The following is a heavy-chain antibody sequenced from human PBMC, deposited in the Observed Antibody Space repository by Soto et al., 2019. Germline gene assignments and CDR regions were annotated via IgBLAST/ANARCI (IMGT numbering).Heavy chain of an antibody. CDR3: ARVGGVAARTFDY. J-gene: IGHJ4*02. CDR1: GGSISPFY. CDR2: LYYSSNT. V-gene: IGHV4-59*01. D-gene: IGHD2-15*01. Sequence: PSETLSLTCTVSGGSISPFYWSWVLQPPGKGLEWIGYLYYSSNTNYNPSLKSRVTISVDASKNHVSLRLTSVTAADTAVYYCARVGGVAARTFDYWDQGTVVTGSS.